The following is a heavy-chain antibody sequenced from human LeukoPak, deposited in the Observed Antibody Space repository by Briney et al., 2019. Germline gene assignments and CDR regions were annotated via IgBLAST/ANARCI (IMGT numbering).Heavy chain of an antibody. CDR1: GCSISSGYY. V-gene: IGHV4-38-2*02. CDR2: IYHSGST. Sequence: PSETLSLTCTVSGCSISSGYYWGWIRQPPGKGLEWIGSIYHSGSTYYNPSLKSRVTISVDTSKNQFSLKLSSVTAADTAVYYCARNRCSGGSCYSRYYGMDVWGQGTTVTVSS. D-gene: IGHD2-15*01. J-gene: IGHJ6*02. CDR3: ARNRCSGGSCYSRYYGMDV.